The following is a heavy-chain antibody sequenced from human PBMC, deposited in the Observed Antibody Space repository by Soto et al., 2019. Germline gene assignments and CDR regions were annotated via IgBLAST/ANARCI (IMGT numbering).Heavy chain of an antibody. CDR3: ARAPRIAVAGRYYYYGMDV. CDR2: INPSGGST. Sequence: GASVKVSCKASGYTFTSYYMHWVRQAPGQGLEWMGIINPSGGSTSYAQKFRGRVTMTRDTSTSTVYMELSSLRSEDTAVYYCARAPRIAVAGRYYYYGMDVWGQGTTVTVSS. D-gene: IGHD6-19*01. J-gene: IGHJ6*02. CDR1: GYTFTSYY. V-gene: IGHV1-46*01.